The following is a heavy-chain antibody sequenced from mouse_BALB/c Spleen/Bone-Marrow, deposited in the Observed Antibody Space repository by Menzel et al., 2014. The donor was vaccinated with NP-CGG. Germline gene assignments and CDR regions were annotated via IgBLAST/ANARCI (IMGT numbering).Heavy chain of an antibody. CDR1: GYTFTSYW. D-gene: IGHD1-1*01. CDR3: ARALHYYGSSYGAMDY. J-gene: IGHJ4*01. CDR2: IYPGDGGT. Sequence: VQLQQSGAELARPGASVKLSCKASGYTFTSYWMQWIKQRPGQGLEWIGAIYPGDGGTRFTQKFKGKATLTADKSSSTAYMQLSSLASEDSAVYYCARALHYYGSSYGAMDYWGQGTSVTVSS. V-gene: IGHV1-87*01.